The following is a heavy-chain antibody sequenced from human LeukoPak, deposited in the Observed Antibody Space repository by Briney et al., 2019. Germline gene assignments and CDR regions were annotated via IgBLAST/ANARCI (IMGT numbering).Heavy chain of an antibody. CDR1: GGTFSSYA. V-gene: IGHV1-69*13. J-gene: IGHJ3*02. CDR2: IIPVFGTA. CDR3: ARDHRDYYDSSGYHDAFDI. Sequence: SVKVSCKASGGTFSSYAISWVRQAPGQGLEWMGGIIPVFGTANYAQKFQGRVTITADESTSTAYMELSSLRSEDTAVYYCARDHRDYYDSSGYHDAFDIWGQGTMVTVSS. D-gene: IGHD3-22*01.